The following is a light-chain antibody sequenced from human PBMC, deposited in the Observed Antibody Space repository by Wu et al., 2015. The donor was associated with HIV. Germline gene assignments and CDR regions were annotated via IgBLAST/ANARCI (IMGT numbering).Light chain of an antibody. J-gene: IGKJ1*01. CDR3: QQYDSSRGT. CDR1: QSFSSSY. V-gene: IGKV3-20*01. CDR2: SGS. Sequence: EIVLTQSPGTLSLSPGERATLSCRASQSFSSSYLAWYQHKPGQAPRLLIYSGSIRATGIPARFSGSGSGTDFTLTISRLEPEDFAIYYCQQYDSSRGTFGQGTKV.